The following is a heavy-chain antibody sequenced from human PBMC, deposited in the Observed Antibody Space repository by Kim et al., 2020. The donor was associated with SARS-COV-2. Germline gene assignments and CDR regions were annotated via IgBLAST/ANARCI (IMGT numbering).Heavy chain of an antibody. J-gene: IGHJ4*02. D-gene: IGHD1-1*01. CDR3: ARGHRTERTPDDY. V-gene: IGHV3-48*02. Sequence: ADSVKGRFTISRDNAKNSLYLQMNSLRDEDTAVYYCARGHRTERTPDDYWGQGTLVTVSS.